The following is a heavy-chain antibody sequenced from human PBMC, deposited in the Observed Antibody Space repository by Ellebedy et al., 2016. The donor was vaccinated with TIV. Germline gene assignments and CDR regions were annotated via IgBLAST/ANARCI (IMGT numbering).Heavy chain of an antibody. J-gene: IGHJ5*02. CDR2: IKQDGSEK. CDR1: GFTVSSNY. CDR3: ARERMPRMTYDYPFNP. Sequence: GGSLRLXXAASGFTVSSNYMSWVRQAPGKGLEWVANIKQDGSEKYYVDSVKGRFTISRDNAKNSLYLQMNSLRAEDTAVYYCARERMPRMTYDYPFNPWGQGTLVTVSS. V-gene: IGHV3-7*01. D-gene: IGHD5-12*01.